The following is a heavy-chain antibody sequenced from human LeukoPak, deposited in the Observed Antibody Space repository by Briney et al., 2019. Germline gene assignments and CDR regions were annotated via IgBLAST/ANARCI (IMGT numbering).Heavy chain of an antibody. V-gene: IGHV5-51*01. CDR1: GYSFTSYW. D-gene: IGHD2/OR15-2a*01. Sequence: LGESLKISCKGSGYSFTSYWIGWVRQMPGKGLEWVGIIYPGDSDTRYSPSFQGQVTISADKSISTAYLQWSSLKASDTAMYYCATLSTERGVAFDYWGQGTLVTVSS. J-gene: IGHJ4*02. CDR2: IYPGDSDT. CDR3: ATLSTERGVAFDY.